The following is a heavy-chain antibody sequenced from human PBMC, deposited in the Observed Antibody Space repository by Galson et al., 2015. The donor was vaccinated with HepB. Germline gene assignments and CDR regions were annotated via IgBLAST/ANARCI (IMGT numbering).Heavy chain of an antibody. CDR3: AKEGSSWPSLNLEAGEYFQH. Sequence: SLRLSCAASGFTFSSYAMSWVRQAPGKGLEWVSAISGSGGSTYYADSVKGRFTISRDNSKNTLYLQMNSLRAEDTAVYYCAKEGSSWPSLNLEAGEYFQHWGQGTLVTVSS. CDR1: GFTFSSYA. V-gene: IGHV3-23*01. J-gene: IGHJ1*01. D-gene: IGHD6-13*01. CDR2: ISGSGGST.